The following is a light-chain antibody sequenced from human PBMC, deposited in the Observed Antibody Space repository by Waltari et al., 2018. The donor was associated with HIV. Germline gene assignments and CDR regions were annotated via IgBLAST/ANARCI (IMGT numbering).Light chain of an antibody. CDR1: TSNIGSVF. V-gene: IGLV1-51*01. Sequence: QPVLTQPPSMSAAPGQNITIACAVTTSNIGSVFLPWYQQLPGTAPKLLIYDYDKRPSGIPDRFSGSKSGTSATLGITGLQPGDEGDYHCGTWDRFLRVGVFGGGTKLTVL. J-gene: IGLJ2*01. CDR2: DYD. CDR3: GTWDRFLRVGV.